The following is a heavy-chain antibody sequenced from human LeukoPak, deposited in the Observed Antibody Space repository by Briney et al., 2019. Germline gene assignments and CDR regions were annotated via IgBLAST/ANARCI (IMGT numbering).Heavy chain of an antibody. D-gene: IGHD1-26*01. CDR1: GFTFSSYA. CDR3: AKVQWELPGGFDY. V-gene: IGHV3-23*01. Sequence: GGSLRLSCAASGFTFSSYAVSWVRQAPGKGLEWVSAISGSGGSTYYADSVKGRFTISRDNSKNTLYLQMNSLRAEDTAVYYCAKVQWELPGGFDYWGQGTLVTVSS. CDR2: ISGSGGST. J-gene: IGHJ4*02.